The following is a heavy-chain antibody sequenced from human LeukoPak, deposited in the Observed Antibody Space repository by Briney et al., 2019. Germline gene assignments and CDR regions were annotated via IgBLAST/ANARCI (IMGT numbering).Heavy chain of an antibody. D-gene: IGHD3-10*01. CDR2: INPNTGGT. CDR1: GYTFTAYY. J-gene: IGHJ5*02. Sequence: ASVKVSCKASGYTFTAYYIHWVRQAPGQGLEWMGRINPNTGGTNSPQKFQGRVTMTRDTSINTVYMELRNLRSGDTATYYCAAGYYGSGSYYRWGQGTLVTVSS. V-gene: IGHV1-2*06. CDR3: AAGYYGSGSYYR.